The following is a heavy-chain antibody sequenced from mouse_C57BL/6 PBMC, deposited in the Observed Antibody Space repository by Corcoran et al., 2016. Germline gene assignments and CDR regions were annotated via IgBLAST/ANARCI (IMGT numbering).Heavy chain of an antibody. J-gene: IGHJ2*01. V-gene: IGHV9-3*01. CDR1: GYTFTTYG. D-gene: IGHD3-3*01. Sequence: QIQLVQSGPELKKPGETVKISCKASGYTFTTYGMSWVKQAPGKGLKWMGWINTYSGVPTYADDFKGRFAFSLETSASTAYLQINNLKNEDTATYFCARDGSATGYFDYWGQGTTLTVSS. CDR3: ARDGSATGYFDY. CDR2: INTYSGVP.